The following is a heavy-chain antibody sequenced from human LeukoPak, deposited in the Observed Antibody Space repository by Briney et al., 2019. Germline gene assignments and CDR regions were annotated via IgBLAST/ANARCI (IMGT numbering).Heavy chain of an antibody. CDR3: ARGVYGSGSYTGSNWFDP. CDR2: IYHSGST. V-gene: IGHV4-38-2*02. J-gene: IGHJ5*02. CDR1: GYSISIGYY. D-gene: IGHD3-10*01. Sequence: SETLSLTCTVPGYSISIGYYCAWIRQPPGKGLEWIGSIYHSGSTYYNASLKSRVNISVDTTKNQFSLKLSSVTAADTAVYYCARGVYGSGSYTGSNWFDPWGQGTLVTVSS.